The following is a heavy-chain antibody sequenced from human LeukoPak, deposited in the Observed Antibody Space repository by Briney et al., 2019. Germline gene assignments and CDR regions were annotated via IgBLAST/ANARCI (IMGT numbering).Heavy chain of an antibody. V-gene: IGHV3-30*02. CDR3: AKDHYYGSGTYSSEHFDY. Sequence: GGSLRLSCAASGFTFSSYGMHWVRQAPGKGLEWVTFIRFDGSYEDYADSVKGRFTISRDNSKNTLYLQMNSLRVEDTAVYYCAKDHYYGSGTYSSEHFDYWGQGTLVTVSS. D-gene: IGHD3-10*01. J-gene: IGHJ4*02. CDR1: GFTFSSYG. CDR2: IRFDGSYE.